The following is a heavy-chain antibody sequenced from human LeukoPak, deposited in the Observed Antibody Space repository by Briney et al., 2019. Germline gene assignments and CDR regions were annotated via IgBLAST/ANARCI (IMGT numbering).Heavy chain of an antibody. V-gene: IGHV4-39*01. Sequence: SETLSLTCTVSGGSISSTTYYWGWLRQPPGKGLEWVGSIFYRGSTYYNPSLKSRVTISVDTSKNLFSLKLTSVTAANTAVYFCARPYCSGGSCYPYFDSWGQRTLVTVSS. CDR3: ARPYCSGGSCYPYFDS. CDR1: GGSISSTTYY. CDR2: IFYRGST. D-gene: IGHD2-15*01. J-gene: IGHJ4*02.